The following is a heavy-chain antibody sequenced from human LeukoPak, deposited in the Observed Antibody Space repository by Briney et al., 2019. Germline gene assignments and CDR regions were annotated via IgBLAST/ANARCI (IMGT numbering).Heavy chain of an antibody. CDR2: IYYSGST. V-gene: IGHV4-31*03. J-gene: IGHJ4*02. CDR1: GCSISSGGYY. CDR3: ARDRASVAGYFDY. Sequence: KTSETLSLTCTVPGCSISSGGYYWSWIRQHPGKGLEWIGYIYYSGSTYYNPSLKSRVTMSVDTSKNQFSLKLSSVTAADTAVYYCARDRASVAGYFDYWGQGTLVTVSS. D-gene: IGHD6-19*01.